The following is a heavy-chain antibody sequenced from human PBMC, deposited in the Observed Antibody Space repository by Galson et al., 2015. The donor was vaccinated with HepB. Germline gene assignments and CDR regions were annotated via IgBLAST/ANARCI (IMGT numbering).Heavy chain of an antibody. CDR1: GGTFSSYA. Sequence: SVKVSCKASGGTFSSYAISWVRQAPGQGLEWMGGIIPIFGTANYAQKFQGRVTITADESTSTAYMELSSLRSEDTAVYYCARGNPEYSSSWSTETYYYYGMDVWGQGTTVTVSS. J-gene: IGHJ6*02. CDR2: IIPIFGTA. V-gene: IGHV1-69*13. CDR3: ARGNPEYSSSWSTETYYYYGMDV. D-gene: IGHD6-13*01.